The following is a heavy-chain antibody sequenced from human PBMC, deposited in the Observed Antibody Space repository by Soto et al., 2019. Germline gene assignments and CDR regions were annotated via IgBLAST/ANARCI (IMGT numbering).Heavy chain of an antibody. CDR2: ISKSGDST. V-gene: IGHV3-23*01. CDR1: GVTFTSYA. Sequence: EVQLLESGGGLVQPGGSLRLSCAASGVTFTSYAMTWVRQVPGEGLQWVSSISKSGDSTYYADSVKGRFTTSRDNSKNTLYLQMNSLRAEDTSIYYCAKGSFCFDYWGQGTLVTVSS. J-gene: IGHJ4*02. CDR3: AKGSFCFDY.